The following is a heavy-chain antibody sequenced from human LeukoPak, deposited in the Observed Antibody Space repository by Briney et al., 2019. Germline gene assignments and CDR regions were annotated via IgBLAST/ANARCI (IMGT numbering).Heavy chain of an antibody. Sequence: GGSLRLSCAASGFTFSSYDMHWVRQATGKGLEWVSGIGATGDTYYPGSVKGRFTISRENAKNSLYLQMNNLRAGDTAVYYCARLGSGYSAFDIWGQGTMVTVSS. V-gene: IGHV3-13*01. D-gene: IGHD3-22*01. CDR1: GFTFSSYD. CDR2: IGATGDT. CDR3: ARLGSGYSAFDI. J-gene: IGHJ3*02.